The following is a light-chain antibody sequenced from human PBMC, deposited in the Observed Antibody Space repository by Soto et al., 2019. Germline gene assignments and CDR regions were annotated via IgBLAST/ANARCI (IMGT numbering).Light chain of an antibody. CDR1: XSLLHSNGYTY. V-gene: IGKV2-28*01. CDR2: LSS. Sequence: VFMTESPLSLPVRPVGPASMSCSAVXSLLHSNGYTYLDWYLQKPGQSPQLLIYLSSNRASGVPDRFSGSGSGTDFTLKISRVEAEDAGLYYCIQDLQTPFTFGQGTRLEIK. CDR3: IQDLQTPFT. J-gene: IGKJ5*01.